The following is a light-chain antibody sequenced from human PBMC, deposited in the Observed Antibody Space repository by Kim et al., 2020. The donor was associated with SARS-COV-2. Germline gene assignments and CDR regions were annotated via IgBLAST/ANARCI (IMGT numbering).Light chain of an antibody. CDR1: NIGSKS. J-gene: IGLJ1*01. Sequence: SYELTQPPSVSVAPGKTARITCGGNNIGSKSVHWYQQKPGQAPVLVIYYVSDRPSGIPERFSGSNSGNTATLTISRVEAGDEADYYCQVWDSSSDHTWVFGTGTKVTVL. CDR2: YVS. V-gene: IGLV3-21*04. CDR3: QVWDSSSDHTWV.